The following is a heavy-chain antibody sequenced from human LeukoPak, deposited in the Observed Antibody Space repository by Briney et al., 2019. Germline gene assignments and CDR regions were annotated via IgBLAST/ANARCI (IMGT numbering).Heavy chain of an antibody. CDR1: GFTFSSYA. D-gene: IGHD3-22*01. J-gene: IGHJ4*02. CDR2: ISGSGGST. Sequence: GSLRLSCAASGFTFSSYAMSWVRQAPGKGLKWVSAISGSGGSTYYADSVKGRFTISRDNSKNTLYLQMNSLRAEDTAVYYCAKQSGYYYDSSLFDYWGQGTLVTVSS. V-gene: IGHV3-23*01. CDR3: AKQSGYYYDSSLFDY.